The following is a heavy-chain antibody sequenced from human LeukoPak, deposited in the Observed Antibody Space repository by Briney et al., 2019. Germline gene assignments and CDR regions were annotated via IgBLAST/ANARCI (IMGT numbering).Heavy chain of an antibody. CDR1: GASISSGGSY. CDR2: ISDSGNT. Sequence: SETLSLTCTVSGASISSGGSYWNWIRQYPGKGLEWIGYISDSGNTHYDPSLKSRVIMSVDTSKNQFSLKLSSVTAADMAVYYCARGAEYFQHWGQGTLVTVSS. V-gene: IGHV4-31*03. J-gene: IGHJ1*01. CDR3: ARGAEYFQH.